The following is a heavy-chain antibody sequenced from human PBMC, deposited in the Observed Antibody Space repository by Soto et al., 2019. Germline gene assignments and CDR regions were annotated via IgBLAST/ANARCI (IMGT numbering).Heavy chain of an antibody. CDR1: GGSISSYY. CDR2: IYYSGST. D-gene: IGHD2-15*01. V-gene: IGHV4-59*01. Sequence: SETLSLTCTVSGGSISSYYWSWIRQPPGKGLEWIGYIYYSGSTNYNPSLKSRVTISVDTSKNQFSLKLSSVTAADTAVYYCARDGCIGVSCHTSGDYYGMDVWGQGTKVTVSS. CDR3: ARDGCIGVSCHTSGDYYGMDV. J-gene: IGHJ6*02.